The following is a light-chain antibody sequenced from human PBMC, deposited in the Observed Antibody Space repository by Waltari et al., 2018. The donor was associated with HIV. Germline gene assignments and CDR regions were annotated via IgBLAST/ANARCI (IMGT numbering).Light chain of an antibody. V-gene: IGLV2-14*03. CDR3: CSYTKLTTHYVL. Sequence: QSALPQPASVSGSPGQSLTISCNGTTSDLGGYNYVSWYHRHPDKAPKLIIFGVSNRPSGISSRFSGSKSGNTASLTISGLQAEDEADYYCCSYTKLTTHYVLFGGGTKLTVL. CDR1: TSDLGGYNY. J-gene: IGLJ3*02. CDR2: GVS.